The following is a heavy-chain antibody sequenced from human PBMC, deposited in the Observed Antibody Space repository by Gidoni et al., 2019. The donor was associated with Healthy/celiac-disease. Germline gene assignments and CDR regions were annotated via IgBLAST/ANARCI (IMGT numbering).Heavy chain of an antibody. D-gene: IGHD3-9*01. J-gene: IGHJ6*02. CDR1: GATFTSYT. V-gene: IGHV1-69*02. Sequence: QVQLVQSGAAVKKPGSSVKFSCTASGATFTSYTISWVRQAPEQGLEWLGRIIPILGIAISAQKYQGRVTITAYKDTSTAYMELSSRRSEDTAVYYCAETYYDMLTGYSSYGMDVGGQGTTVIVSS. CDR3: AETYYDMLTGYSSYGMDV. CDR2: IIPILGIA.